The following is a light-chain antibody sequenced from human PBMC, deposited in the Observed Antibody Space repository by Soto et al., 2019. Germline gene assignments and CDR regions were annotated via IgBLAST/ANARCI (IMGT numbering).Light chain of an antibody. CDR3: CSYAGSYTFEV. V-gene: IGLV2-23*02. J-gene: IGLJ1*01. Sequence: QSVLTQPASVSGSPGQSITISCTGTSSDVGSYNLVSWYQQHPGKAPKLIISDISKRPSGVSNRFSGSKSGNTASLTISGLQAEDEADYYCCSYAGSYTFEVFGTGTKLTVL. CDR2: DIS. CDR1: SSDVGSYNL.